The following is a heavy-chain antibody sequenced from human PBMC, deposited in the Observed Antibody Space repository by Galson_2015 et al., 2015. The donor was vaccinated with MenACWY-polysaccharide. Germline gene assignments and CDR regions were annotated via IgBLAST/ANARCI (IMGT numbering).Heavy chain of an antibody. V-gene: IGHV3-23*01. CDR1: RFTFSSYA. D-gene: IGHD3-3*01. J-gene: IGHJ6*02. CDR3: AKELGNDFWYGMDV. CDR2: ISGSGASR. Sequence: SLRLSCAASRFTFSSYAMSWVRPAPGKGLAWVSAISGSGASRYYADSVKGRFTISRDNSKNTLSLQINSLRAEDTAIYYCAKELGNDFWYGMDVWGQWTPAGVSS.